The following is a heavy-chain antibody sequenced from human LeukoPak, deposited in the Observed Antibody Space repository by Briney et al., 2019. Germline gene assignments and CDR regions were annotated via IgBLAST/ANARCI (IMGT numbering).Heavy chain of an antibody. Sequence: GGSLRLSCAASGFTFSSYAMSWVRQAPGKGLEWVSAISGSGGSTYYADSVKGRFTISRDNSKNTLYLQMNSLRAEDTAVYYCAKGAPGGITMIVVVITKGFDYWGQGTLVTVSS. CDR3: AKGAPGGITMIVVVITKGFDY. D-gene: IGHD3-22*01. V-gene: IGHV3-23*01. J-gene: IGHJ4*02. CDR2: ISGSGGST. CDR1: GFTFSSYA.